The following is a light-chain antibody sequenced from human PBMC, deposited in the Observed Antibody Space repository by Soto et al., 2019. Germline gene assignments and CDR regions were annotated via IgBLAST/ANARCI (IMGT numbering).Light chain of an antibody. CDR2: AAS. Sequence: IQLTQSPSFLSSSVGDIVTITCRASQGISSYLAWYQQKPGKAPKLLIYAASTLQSGVPSRFSGSGSGTEFTLTISSLQPEDFATYYCQNYITYPWKFGQGTRLEIK. CDR3: QNYITYPWK. CDR1: QGISSY. V-gene: IGKV1-9*01. J-gene: IGKJ5*01.